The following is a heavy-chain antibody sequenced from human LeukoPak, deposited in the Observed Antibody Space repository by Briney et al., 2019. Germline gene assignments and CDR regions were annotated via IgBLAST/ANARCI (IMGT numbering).Heavy chain of an antibody. J-gene: IGHJ4*02. D-gene: IGHD3-10*01. CDR3: AKVNSDSMVRESPYYFDG. CDR2: IPYDGSNK. V-gene: IGHV3-30*02. Sequence: GGSLRLSCAASGFTFSGYGMHWVRQAPGKGLEWVAFIPYDGSNKYYADSVKGRFTISRDNSKNTLYLQMNSLRVEDTAVYYCAKVNSDSMVRESPYYFDGWGQGTLVSVSS. CDR1: GFTFSGYG.